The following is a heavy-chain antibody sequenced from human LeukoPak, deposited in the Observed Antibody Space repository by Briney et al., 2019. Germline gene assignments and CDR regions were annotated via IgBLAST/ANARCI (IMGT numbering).Heavy chain of an antibody. V-gene: IGHV3-7*01. CDR3: ALGYCSGGSCLPYYYYGMDV. CDR1: GCTSSSHW. D-gene: IGHD2-15*01. J-gene: IGHJ6*02. CDR2: IKQEGSGK. Sequence: GGTLRISCAASGCTSSSHWMSWVRQAPGKGLEGVANIKQEGSGKYYVDSVKGRFTISRDNAKNSLYLQMNSLRAEDTAVYYCALGYCSGGSCLPYYYYGMDVWGQGTTVTVSS.